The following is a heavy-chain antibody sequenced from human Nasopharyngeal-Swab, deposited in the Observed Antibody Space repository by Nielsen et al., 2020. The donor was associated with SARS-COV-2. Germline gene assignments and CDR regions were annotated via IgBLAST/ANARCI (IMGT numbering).Heavy chain of an antibody. V-gene: IGHV3-30*03. D-gene: IGHD5-18*01. CDR3: ARDHGGGYTYSFFDY. CDR2: TSFDEKRK. Sequence: AGSLRLSCAASRLVFGHSGMHWVRQALGQGLEWVAATSFDEKRKDYAVSVKGRFTVSRDNSRNTLYLQMDSLTPEDTAVYYCARDHGGGYTYSFFDYWGQGTLVTVSS. J-gene: IGHJ4*02. CDR1: RLVFGHSG.